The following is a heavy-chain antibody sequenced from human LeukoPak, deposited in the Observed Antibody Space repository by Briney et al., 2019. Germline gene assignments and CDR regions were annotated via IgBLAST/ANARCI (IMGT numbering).Heavy chain of an antibody. CDR2: ISSSSSYI. CDR1: GFTFSSYS. Sequence: GGSLRLSCAASGFTFSSYSMNWVRQAPGKGLEWVSSISSSSSYIYYADSVKGRFTISRDNAKNSLYLQMNSLRAEDTAVYYCARDARRNCSGGSCYLVWFAFDIWGQGTMVTVSS. J-gene: IGHJ3*02. D-gene: IGHD2-15*01. CDR3: ARDARRNCSGGSCYLVWFAFDI. V-gene: IGHV3-21*01.